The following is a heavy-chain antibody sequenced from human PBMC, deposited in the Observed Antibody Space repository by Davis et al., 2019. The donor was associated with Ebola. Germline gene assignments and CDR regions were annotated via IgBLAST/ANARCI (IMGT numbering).Heavy chain of an antibody. J-gene: IGHJ4*02. Sequence: PGGSLRLSCAASGFTFRNHGMHWVRQGPGKGLEWVAVIWYDGSDKYYADSVKGRFTISRDNSKNTLDLEMNSLRAEDTAVYYCARDVASVRLDYWGQGILVTVSS. D-gene: IGHD5-12*01. CDR3: ARDVASVRLDY. CDR2: IWYDGSDK. V-gene: IGHV3-33*01. CDR1: GFTFRNHG.